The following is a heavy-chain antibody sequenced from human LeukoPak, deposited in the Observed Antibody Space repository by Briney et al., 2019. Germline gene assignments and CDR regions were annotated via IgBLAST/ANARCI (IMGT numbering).Heavy chain of an antibody. CDR3: ARVSAEAWLSSYYYYMDV. D-gene: IGHD3-22*01. CDR2: IYTSGST. Sequence: KPSETLSLTCTVSGGSISSGSYYRSWIRQPAGKGLEWIGRIYTSGSTNYNPSLKSRVTISVDTSKNQFSLKLSSVTAADTAVYYCARVSAEAWLSSYYYYMDVWGKGTTVTVSS. V-gene: IGHV4-61*02. CDR1: GGSISSGSYY. J-gene: IGHJ6*03.